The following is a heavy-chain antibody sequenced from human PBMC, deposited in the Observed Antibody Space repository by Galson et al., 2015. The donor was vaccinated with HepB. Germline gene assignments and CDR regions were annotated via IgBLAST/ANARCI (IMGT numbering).Heavy chain of an antibody. J-gene: IGHJ2*01. D-gene: IGHD3-22*01. CDR1: GFTFKNYA. CDR3: ARTYYDSTGFSKNWYFDL. Sequence: SLRLSCAASGFTFKNYAMHWVRQAPGKGLEYVSNSSSNGGSTYYANYVKGRFTISRDNSKNTLYLQMGSLRAEDMAVYYCARTYYDSTGFSKNWYFDLWGRGTLVTVSS. CDR2: SSSNGGST. V-gene: IGHV3-64*01.